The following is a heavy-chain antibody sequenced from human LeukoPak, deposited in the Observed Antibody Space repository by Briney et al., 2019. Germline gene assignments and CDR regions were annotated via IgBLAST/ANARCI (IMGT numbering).Heavy chain of an antibody. J-gene: IGHJ4*02. CDR3: ASLHGDYVY. Sequence: PGGSLRPSCAPSGFSISFYSMTWVRQPPGKGREWVSCISSSSSDIYYADSVKGRFTISRDNTESSLYLQMNSLRVEDTAVYYCASLHGDYVYWGQGTLVTVSS. D-gene: IGHD4-17*01. CDR1: GFSISFYS. V-gene: IGHV3-21*01. CDR2: ISSSSSDI.